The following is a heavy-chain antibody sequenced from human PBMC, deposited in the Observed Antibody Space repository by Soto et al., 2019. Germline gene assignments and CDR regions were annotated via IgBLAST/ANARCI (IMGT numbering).Heavy chain of an antibody. J-gene: IGHJ4*02. D-gene: IGHD3-22*01. CDR2: ISYDGSNK. V-gene: IGHV3-30-3*01. Sequence: PGGSLRLSCAASGFTFSSYAMHWVRRAPGKGLEWVAVISYDGSNKYYADSVKGRFTISRDNSKNTLYLQMNSLRAEDTAVYYCARCGPVNYYDSSGYLYYFDYWGQGTLVTVSS. CDR3: ARCGPVNYYDSSGYLYYFDY. CDR1: GFTFSSYA.